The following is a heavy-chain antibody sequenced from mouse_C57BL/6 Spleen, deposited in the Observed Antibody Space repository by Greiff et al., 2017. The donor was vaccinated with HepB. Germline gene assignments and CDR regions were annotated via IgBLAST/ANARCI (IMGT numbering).Heavy chain of an antibody. D-gene: IGHD1-1*01. CDR3: TTDYYGF. CDR2: IDPENGDT. CDR1: GFNIKDDY. Sequence: VQLQQSGAELVRPGASVKLSCTASGFNIKDDYMHWVKQRPEQGLEWIGWIDPENGDTEYASKFQGKATITVDTSSNTAYLQLSSLTSEDTAVYYCTTDYYGFWGQGTTLTVSS. V-gene: IGHV14-4*01. J-gene: IGHJ2*01.